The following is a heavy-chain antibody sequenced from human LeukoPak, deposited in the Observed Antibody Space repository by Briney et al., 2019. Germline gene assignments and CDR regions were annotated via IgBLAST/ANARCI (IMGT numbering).Heavy chain of an antibody. J-gene: IGHJ4*02. Sequence: PGGSLRLSCAASGFTFSSYGMHWVRQAPGKGLEWVAFIRYDGSNKYYADSVKGRFTISRDNSKNTLYLQMNSLRAEDTAVYYCAKEQDIVVVPAAISFDYWGQGTLVTVSS. D-gene: IGHD2-2*01. V-gene: IGHV3-30*02. CDR1: GFTFSSYG. CDR2: IRYDGSNK. CDR3: AKEQDIVVVPAAISFDY.